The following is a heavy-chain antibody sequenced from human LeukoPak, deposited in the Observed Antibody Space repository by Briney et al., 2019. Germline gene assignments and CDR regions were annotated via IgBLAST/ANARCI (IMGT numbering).Heavy chain of an antibody. Sequence: ASVKVSCKASGDTFTSYLMHWMRQAPGQGLEWMGMINPSGGSTTYAQKFQGRVTMTRDTSTSTVYMELSSLRSEDTAMYYCARESSTSSLVYYYGMDVRGQGTTVTISS. D-gene: IGHD6-6*01. CDR2: INPSGGST. J-gene: IGHJ6*02. V-gene: IGHV1-46*01. CDR1: GDTFTSYL. CDR3: ARESSTSSLVYYYGMDV.